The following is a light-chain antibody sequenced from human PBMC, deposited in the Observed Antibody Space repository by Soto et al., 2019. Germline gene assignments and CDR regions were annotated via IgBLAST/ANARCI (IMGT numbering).Light chain of an antibody. CDR1: QSANSNY. J-gene: IGKJ4*01. V-gene: IGKV3-20*01. Sequence: EIVLTQSPGTLSLSPGERATLSCRASQSANSNYLAWYQQKPGQAPRLLIYGASSRVTGIPDRFSGSGSGTDFTLTISRLEPEDFAVFYCQQYGSSPLAFGGGTKVEIK. CDR2: GAS. CDR3: QQYGSSPLA.